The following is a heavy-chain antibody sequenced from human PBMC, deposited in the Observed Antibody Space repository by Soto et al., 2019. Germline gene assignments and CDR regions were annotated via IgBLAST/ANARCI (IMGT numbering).Heavy chain of an antibody. CDR2: IYYSGST. V-gene: IGHV4-30-4*08. CDR3: ARVSYGGKFDY. J-gene: IGHJ4*02. Sequence: SETLSLTCTVSGGSISSAPSYWAWIRQPPGKGLEWIGYIYYSGSTYYNPSLKSRVTISVDTSKNQFSLKLSSVTAADTAVYYCARVSYGGKFDYWGQGTLVTVAS. CDR1: GGSISSAPSY. D-gene: IGHD5-18*01.